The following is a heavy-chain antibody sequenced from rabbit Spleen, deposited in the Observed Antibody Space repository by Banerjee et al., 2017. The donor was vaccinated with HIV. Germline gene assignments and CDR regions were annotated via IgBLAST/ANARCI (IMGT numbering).Heavy chain of an antibody. CDR1: GIDFSSNA. D-gene: IGHD4-1*01. V-gene: IGHV1S47*01. J-gene: IGHJ3*01. CDR2: IYNGDGST. CDR3: ARDGISFVSTGWGLTRLDL. Sequence: QEQLVESGGGLVKPGGTLTLTCKASGIDFSSNAMCWVRQAPGKRPEWIACIYNGDGSTYYASWVNGRFTISRSTSLNTVTLQMTSLTAADTATYFCARDGISFVSTGWGLTRLDLWGQGTLVTVS.